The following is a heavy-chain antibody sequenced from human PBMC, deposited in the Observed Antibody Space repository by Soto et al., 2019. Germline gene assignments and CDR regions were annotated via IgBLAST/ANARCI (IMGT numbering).Heavy chain of an antibody. CDR1: GGSISSSSYY. J-gene: IGHJ5*02. Sequence: QLQLQESGPGLVKPSETLSLTCTVSGGSISSSSYYWGWIRQPPGKGLEWIGSIYYSGSTYYNPSLKSRVTISVDTSKNQFSLKLSSVTAADTAVYYCARLGDSSGWYGGDWFDPWGQGTLVTVSS. V-gene: IGHV4-39*01. CDR2: IYYSGST. D-gene: IGHD6-19*01. CDR3: ARLGDSSGWYGGDWFDP.